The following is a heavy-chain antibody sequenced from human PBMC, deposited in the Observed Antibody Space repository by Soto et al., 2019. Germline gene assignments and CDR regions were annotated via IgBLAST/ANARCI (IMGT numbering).Heavy chain of an antibody. J-gene: IGHJ4*02. CDR3: AKGSGYSYGSGDFDY. Sequence: EVQLVESGGGLVQPGRSLRLSCAASGFTFDDYAMHWVRQAPGKGLEWVSGISWNSGSIGYADSVKDRFTISRDNAKNSLYLQMNSLRAEDTALYYCAKGSGYSYGSGDFDYWGQGTLVTVSS. CDR1: GFTFDDYA. CDR2: ISWNSGSI. V-gene: IGHV3-9*01. D-gene: IGHD5-18*01.